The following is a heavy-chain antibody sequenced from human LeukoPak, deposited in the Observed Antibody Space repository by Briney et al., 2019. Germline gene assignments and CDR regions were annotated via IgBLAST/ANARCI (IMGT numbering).Heavy chain of an antibody. D-gene: IGHD2-2*01. Sequence: ASVKVSCKASGYTFTSYGISWVRQAPGQGLEWMAWISAYNGNTNYAQKLQGRVTMTTDTSTSTAYMELRSLRSDDTAVYYCARARKFVVVPAAADYWGQGTLVTVSS. CDR2: ISAYNGNT. V-gene: IGHV1-18*01. CDR3: ARARKFVVVPAAADY. J-gene: IGHJ4*02. CDR1: GYTFTSYG.